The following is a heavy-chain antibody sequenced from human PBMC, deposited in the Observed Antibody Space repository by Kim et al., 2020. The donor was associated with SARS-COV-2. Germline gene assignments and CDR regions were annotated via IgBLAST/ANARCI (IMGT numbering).Heavy chain of an antibody. J-gene: IGHJ4*02. CDR3: ATTGSDWYTYYFDY. CDR1: GFTFSDYY. Sequence: GGSLRLSCAASGFTFSDYYMSWIRQAPGKGLEWVSYISSSSSYTNYADSVKGRFTISRDNARKSLYLQMNSLRAEDTAVYYCATTGSDWYTYYFDYWGQGTLVTVSS. V-gene: IGHV3-11*06. D-gene: IGHD6-19*01. CDR2: ISSSSSYT.